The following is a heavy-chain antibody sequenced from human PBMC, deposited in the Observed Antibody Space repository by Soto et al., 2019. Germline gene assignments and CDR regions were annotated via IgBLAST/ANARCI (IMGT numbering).Heavy chain of an antibody. CDR1: GGSMSSYY. CDR2: IYYSGST. J-gene: IGHJ3*02. D-gene: IGHD6-19*01. V-gene: IGHV4-59*01. Sequence: ETLSLTCTVSGGSMSSYYWSWIRQPPGKGLEWIGYIYYSGSTNYNPSLKSRVTISVDTSRNQFSLKLSSVTAADTAVYYCERACGSGWCEGAFDIWGQGTMVTVSS. CDR3: ERACGSGWCEGAFDI.